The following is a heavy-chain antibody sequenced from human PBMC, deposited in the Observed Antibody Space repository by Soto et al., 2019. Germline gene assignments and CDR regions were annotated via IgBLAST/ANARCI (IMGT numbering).Heavy chain of an antibody. CDR2: IFYSGGT. Sequence: QVQLQESGPGLVKPSETLSLTCTVSGGSVSSGSYYWSWIRQPPGKGLEWIGYIFYSGGTNYNPSLKSRVTISVDTSKNQFSLKLSSVTAADTAVYYCARDRYDFWSGYSNYYYYGMDVWGQGTTVTVSS. CDR3: ARDRYDFWSGYSNYYYYGMDV. CDR1: GGSVSSGSYY. J-gene: IGHJ6*02. V-gene: IGHV4-61*01. D-gene: IGHD3-3*01.